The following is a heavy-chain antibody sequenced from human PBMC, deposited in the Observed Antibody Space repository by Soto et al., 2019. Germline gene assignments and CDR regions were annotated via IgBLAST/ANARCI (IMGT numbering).Heavy chain of an antibody. J-gene: IGHJ6*02. V-gene: IGHV1-69*01. D-gene: IGHD2-15*01. CDR3: ARSQGGSSSLDIYYYYYYGMDV. CDR1: GGTFSSYA. CDR2: IIPIFGTA. Sequence: QVQLVQSGAEVKKPGSSVKVSCKAPGGTFSSYAISWVRQAPGQGLEWMGGIIPIFGTANYAQKFQGRVTITADEDTSTGYMELSSLRSEDTAVYYCARSQGGSSSLDIYYYYYYGMDVWGQGTTVTVSS.